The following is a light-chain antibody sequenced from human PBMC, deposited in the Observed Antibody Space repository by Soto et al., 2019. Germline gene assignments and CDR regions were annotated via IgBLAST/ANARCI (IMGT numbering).Light chain of an antibody. CDR3: QHYNSYSEA. CDR2: KAS. V-gene: IGKV1-5*03. CDR1: QTISSW. J-gene: IGKJ1*01. Sequence: DIQLTQSPSTLSGSLLERIHIXWRASQTISSWLAWYQQKPGKAPKLLIYKASTLKSGVPSRFSGSGSGTEFTLTISSLQPDDFATYYCQHYNSYSEAFGQGTKVDNK.